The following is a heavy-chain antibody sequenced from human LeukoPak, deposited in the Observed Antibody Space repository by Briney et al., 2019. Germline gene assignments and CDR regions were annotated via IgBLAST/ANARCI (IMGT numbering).Heavy chain of an antibody. V-gene: IGHV1-2*02. CDR1: GYTFTGYY. D-gene: IGHD3-16*02. J-gene: IGHJ5*02. CDR3: ARGSTFGGVIGRRQIPPQKYFDP. Sequence: GASVKVSCKASGYTFTGYYMHWVRQAPGQGLEWMGWINPNSGGTNYAQKFQGRVTMTRDTSISTAYMELSRLRSDDTAVYYCARGSTFGGVIGRRQIPPQKYFDPWGQGTLVSVSS. CDR2: INPNSGGT.